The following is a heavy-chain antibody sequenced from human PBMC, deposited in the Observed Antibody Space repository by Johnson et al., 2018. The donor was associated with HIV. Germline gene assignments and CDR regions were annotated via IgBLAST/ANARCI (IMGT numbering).Heavy chain of an antibody. D-gene: IGHD3-10*01. CDR2: INWSGGST. CDR1: GFTFDDYG. J-gene: IGHJ3*02. V-gene: IGHV3-20*04. Sequence: VQLVESGGGVVRPGGSLRLSCAASGFTFDDYGMSWVRQAPGKGLEWVSGINWSGGSTAYADSVKGRFTISRDNAKNSLYLQMSSLRAVDTALYYCTRGRGVGGPGSPGAFDMWGQGTMVTVSS. CDR3: TRGRGVGGPGSPGAFDM.